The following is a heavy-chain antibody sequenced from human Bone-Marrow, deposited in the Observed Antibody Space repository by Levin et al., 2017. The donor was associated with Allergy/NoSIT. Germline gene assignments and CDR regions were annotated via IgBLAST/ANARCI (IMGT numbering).Heavy chain of an antibody. J-gene: IGHJ4*02. V-gene: IGHV3-48*03. D-gene: IGHD3-3*01. CDR1: GFTFSSYE. Sequence: PGGSLRLSCAASGFTFSSYEMNWVRQAPGKGLEWVSYISSSGSTIYYADSVKGRFTISRDNAKNSLYLQMNSLRAEDTAVYYCARDHLDFWSGYHNFDYWGQGTLVTVSS. CDR3: ARDHLDFWSGYHNFDY. CDR2: ISSSGSTI.